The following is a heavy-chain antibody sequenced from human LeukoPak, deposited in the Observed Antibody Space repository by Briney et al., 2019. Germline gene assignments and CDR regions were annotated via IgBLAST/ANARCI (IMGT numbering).Heavy chain of an antibody. D-gene: IGHD3-16*01. CDR3: ARGPYDSG. Sequence: GGSLRLSCAASGFIFSSYSMNWVRQAPGKGLEWVSYISSSSSTIHYAESVKGRFTISRDNAKNSLHLQMNSLRAEDTAVYYCARGPYDSGWGQGTLVTVSS. CDR2: ISSSSSTI. V-gene: IGHV3-48*01. J-gene: IGHJ4*02. CDR1: GFIFSSYS.